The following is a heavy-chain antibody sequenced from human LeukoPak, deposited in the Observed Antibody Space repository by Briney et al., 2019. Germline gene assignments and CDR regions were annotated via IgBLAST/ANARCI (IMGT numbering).Heavy chain of an antibody. V-gene: IGHV4-59*01. CDR2: IYYSGST. CDR3: ARVVGATWGYFDY. J-gene: IGHJ4*02. CDR1: GGSISSYY. Sequence: SETLSLTCTVSGGSISSYYWSWIRQPPGKGLEWIGYIYYSGSTNYNPSLKSRVTISVDTSKNQFSLKLSSVTAADTAVYYCARVVGATWGYFDYWDQGTLVTVSS. D-gene: IGHD1-26*01.